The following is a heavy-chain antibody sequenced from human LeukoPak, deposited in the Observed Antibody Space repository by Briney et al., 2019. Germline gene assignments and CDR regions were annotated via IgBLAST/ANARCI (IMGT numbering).Heavy chain of an antibody. D-gene: IGHD1-26*01. J-gene: IGHJ3*02. CDR1: GGSISSGSYY. Sequence: SETLSLTCTVSGGSISSGSYYWSWIRQPAGKGLEWIGYIYYSGSTNYNPSLKSRVTISVDTSKNQFSLKLSSVTAADTAVYYCARDSYSGSYLHAFDIWGQGTMVTVSS. CDR2: IYYSGST. CDR3: ARDSYSGSYLHAFDI. V-gene: IGHV4-61*10.